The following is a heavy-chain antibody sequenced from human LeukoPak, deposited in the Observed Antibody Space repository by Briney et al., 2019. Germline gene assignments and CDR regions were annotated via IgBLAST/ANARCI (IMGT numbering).Heavy chain of an antibody. D-gene: IGHD2-15*01. Sequence: GGSLRLSCVASGFTFSSYGMHWVRQAPGKGLEWVAFIRYDGNNKYYADSVKGRFTISRDNAKNSLYLQMNSLRAEDTAVYYCARSVVAATETFDYWGQGTLVTVSS. J-gene: IGHJ4*02. CDR3: ARSVVAATETFDY. V-gene: IGHV3-30*02. CDR2: IRYDGNNK. CDR1: GFTFSSYG.